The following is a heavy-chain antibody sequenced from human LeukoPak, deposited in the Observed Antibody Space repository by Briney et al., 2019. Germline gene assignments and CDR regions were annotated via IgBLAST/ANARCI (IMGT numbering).Heavy chain of an antibody. J-gene: IGHJ4*02. Sequence: GGSLRLSCAASGFAFSNYDMHWVRQAPGKRLEWVSAISSSSSYIYYADSIKGRFTISRDNAENSLYLQMNSLRAVDTAVYFCARGEEKATITALDSWGQGTLVTVSS. CDR2: ISSSSSYI. V-gene: IGHV3-21*01. CDR1: GFAFSNYD. D-gene: IGHD5-24*01. CDR3: ARGEEKATITALDS.